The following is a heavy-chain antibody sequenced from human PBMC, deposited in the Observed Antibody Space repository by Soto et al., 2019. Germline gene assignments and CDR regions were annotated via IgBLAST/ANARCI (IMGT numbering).Heavy chain of an antibody. CDR1: GGSFSGYY. J-gene: IGHJ1*01. V-gene: IGHV4-34*01. D-gene: IGHD6-19*01. CDR3: AIGVLRGWFRNFQH. CDR2: INHSGST. Sequence: SETLSLTCAVYGGSFSGYYWSWIRQPPGKGLEWIGEINHSGSTNYNPSLKSRVTISVDTSKNQFSLRLSSVTAADTAVYYCAIGVLRGWFRNFQHWGQGTLVTVSS.